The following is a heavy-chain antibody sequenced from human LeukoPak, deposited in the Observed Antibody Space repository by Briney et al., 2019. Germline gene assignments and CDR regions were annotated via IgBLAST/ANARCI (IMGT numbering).Heavy chain of an antibody. D-gene: IGHD3-10*01. CDR1: GLTVSNNY. V-gene: IGHV3-74*01. Sequence: GGSLRLSCAASGLTVSNNYMSWVRQAPGKGLVWVSRINPDGGRISYADSVQGRFTISRDNAKNTVYLQMNSLRAEDTAVYYCARVGTGSWYFDLWGRGTLVTFSS. CDR2: INPDGGRI. CDR3: ARVGTGSWYFDL. J-gene: IGHJ2*01.